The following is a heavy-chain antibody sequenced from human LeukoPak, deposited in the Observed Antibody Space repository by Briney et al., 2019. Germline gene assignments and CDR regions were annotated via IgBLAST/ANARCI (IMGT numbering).Heavy chain of an antibody. V-gene: IGHV4-31*03. CDR1: GGSISSGGYY. Sequence: PSETLSLTCTVSGGSISSGGYYWSWIRQHPGKGLEWIGYIYYSGSTYYNPSLKSRVTISVDTSKNQFSLKLSSVTAADTAVYYCARGDFDWLLSMYYFDYWGQGTLVTVSS. J-gene: IGHJ4*02. CDR3: ARGDFDWLLSMYYFDY. CDR2: IYYSGST. D-gene: IGHD3-9*01.